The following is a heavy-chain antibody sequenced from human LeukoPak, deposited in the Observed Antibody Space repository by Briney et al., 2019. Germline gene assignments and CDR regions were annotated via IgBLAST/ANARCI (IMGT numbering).Heavy chain of an antibody. CDR3: ARAPGYSYGYAYYYGMDV. CDR2: IYPGDSDT. D-gene: IGHD5-18*01. V-gene: IGHV5-51*01. CDR1: GYSFTSYW. Sequence: GESLKISCKGSGYSFTSYWIGWVRQMPGKGLEWMGTIYPGDSDTRYSPSFQGQVTISADKSISTAYLQWSSLKASDTAMYYCARAPGYSYGYAYYYGMDVWGQGTTVTVSS. J-gene: IGHJ6*02.